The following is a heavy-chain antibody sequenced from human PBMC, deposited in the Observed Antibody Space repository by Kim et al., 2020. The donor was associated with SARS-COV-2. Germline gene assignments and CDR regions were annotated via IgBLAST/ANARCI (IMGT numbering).Heavy chain of an antibody. V-gene: IGHV1-2*04. CDR3: ARDRGDSRTYGMDV. CDR2: INPNSGGT. J-gene: IGHJ6*02. D-gene: IGHD2-21*01. CDR1: GYTFTGYY. Sequence: ASVKVSCKASGYTFTGYYMHWVRQAPGQGLEWMGWINPNSGGTNYAQKFQCWVTMTRDTSISTAYMELSRLRSDDTAVYYCARDRGDSRTYGMDVWGQGTTVTVSS.